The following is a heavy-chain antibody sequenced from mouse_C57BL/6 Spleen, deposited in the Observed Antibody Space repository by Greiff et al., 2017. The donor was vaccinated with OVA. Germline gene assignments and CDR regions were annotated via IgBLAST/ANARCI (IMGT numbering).Heavy chain of an antibody. D-gene: IGHD1-1*01. J-gene: IGHJ4*01. CDR2: ISDGGSYT. CDR3: ARSYGSSYVGAMDY. CDR1: GFTFSSYA. V-gene: IGHV5-4*03. Sequence: EVKLMESGGGLVKPGGSLKLSCAASGFTFSSYAMSWVRQTPEKRLEWVATISDGGSYTYYPDNVKGRFTISRDNAKNNLYLQMSHLKSEDTAMYYCARSYGSSYVGAMDYWGQGTSVTVSS.